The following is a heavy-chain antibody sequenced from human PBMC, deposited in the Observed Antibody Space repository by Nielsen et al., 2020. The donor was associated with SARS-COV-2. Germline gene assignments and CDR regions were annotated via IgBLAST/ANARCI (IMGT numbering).Heavy chain of an antibody. CDR2: IKQDGSEK. V-gene: IGHV3-7*01. CDR3: ARDDDFWSGIGDY. D-gene: IGHD3-3*01. Sequence: GESLKISCAASGFTFSSYWMSWVRQAPGKGLGWVANIKQDGSEKYHVDSVKGRFTIARDNAKNSLYLQMNSLRAEDTAVYYWARDDDFWSGIGDYWGQGTLVTVSS. J-gene: IGHJ4*02. CDR1: GFTFSSYW.